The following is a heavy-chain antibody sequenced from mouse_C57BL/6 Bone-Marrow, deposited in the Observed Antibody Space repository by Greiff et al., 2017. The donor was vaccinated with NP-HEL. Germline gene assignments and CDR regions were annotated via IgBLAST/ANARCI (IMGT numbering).Heavy chain of an antibody. J-gene: IGHJ2*01. Sequence: VQLQQSGPVLVKPGASVKMSCKASGYTFTDYYMNWVKQSHGKSLEWIGVINPYNGGTSYNQKFKGKATLTVDKSSSTAYMELNSLTSEDSAVYYCARWGPTVVNFDYWGQGTTLTVSS. CDR2: INPYNGGT. CDR3: ARWGPTVVNFDY. V-gene: IGHV1-19*01. D-gene: IGHD1-1*01. CDR1: GYTFTDYY.